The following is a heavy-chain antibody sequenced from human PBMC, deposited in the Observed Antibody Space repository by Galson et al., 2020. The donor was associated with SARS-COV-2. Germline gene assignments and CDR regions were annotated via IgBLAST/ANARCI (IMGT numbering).Heavy chain of an antibody. Sequence: GGSLRLSCAASGFAFSSYAMHWVRQAPGKGLEWVAVISHDGSNEQHADSVNGRFTISRDNSKNTVSLQMNSLRSDDTADYYCARGPAGTSSYYDYGMDVWGQGTTVTVSS. D-gene: IGHD1-7*01. J-gene: IGHJ6*02. CDR1: GFAFSSYA. CDR2: ISHDGSNE. V-gene: IGHV3-30*04. CDR3: ARGPAGTSSYYDYGMDV.